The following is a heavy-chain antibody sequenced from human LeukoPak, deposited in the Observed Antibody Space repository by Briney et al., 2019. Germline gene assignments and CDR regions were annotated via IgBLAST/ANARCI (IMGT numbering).Heavy chain of an antibody. D-gene: IGHD2-15*01. CDR2: ISSSSSYI. V-gene: IGHV3-21*01. J-gene: IGHJ5*02. Sequence: GGSLRLSCAASGFTFSSYSMNWVRQAPGKGLEWVSSISSSSSYIYYADSVKGRFTISRDNAKNSLYLQMNSLRAEDTAVYYCARAVLAATPRRAFDPWGQGTLVTVSS. CDR1: GFTFSSYS. CDR3: ARAVLAATPRRAFDP.